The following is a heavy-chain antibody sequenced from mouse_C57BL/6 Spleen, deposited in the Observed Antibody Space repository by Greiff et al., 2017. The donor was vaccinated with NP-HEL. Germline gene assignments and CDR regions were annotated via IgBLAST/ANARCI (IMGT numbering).Heavy chain of an antibody. J-gene: IGHJ2*01. V-gene: IGHV1-7*01. CDR3: ARYSSGYPYYFDY. Sequence: VQLQQSGAELAKPGASVKLSCKASGYTFTSYWMHWVNQRPGQGLEWIGYINTSSGYTKYNQKFKDKATLTADKSSSTAYMQLSSLTYEDSAVYYCARYSSGYPYYFDYWGQGTTLTVSS. CDR2: INTSSGYT. D-gene: IGHD3-2*02. CDR1: GYTFTSYW.